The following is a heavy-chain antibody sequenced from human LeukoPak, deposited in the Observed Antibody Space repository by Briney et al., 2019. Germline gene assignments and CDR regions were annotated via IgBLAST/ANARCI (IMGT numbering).Heavy chain of an antibody. CDR1: GFTFSSYA. J-gene: IGHJ4*02. CDR2: ISGSGGST. V-gene: IGHV3-23*01. Sequence: GGSLRLSCAASGFTFSSYAMSWVRQAPGKGLEWVSPISGSGGSTYYADSVTGRFTISRDNSKNTLYLQMNSLRAEDTAVYYCAKLGKSGSYYYFDYWGQGTLVTVSS. D-gene: IGHD3-10*01. CDR3: AKLGKSGSYYYFDY.